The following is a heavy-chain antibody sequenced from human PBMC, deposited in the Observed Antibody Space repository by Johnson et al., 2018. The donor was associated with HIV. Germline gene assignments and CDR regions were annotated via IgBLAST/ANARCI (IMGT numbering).Heavy chain of an antibody. Sequence: EVQLVESGGGLVQPGGSLRLSCAASGFTFSSYWMSWVRQAPGKGLESVANIKQDGSDHYYVDSVKGRFTISRDNAKNSLYLQMNSLRAEDTALYYCAKDIRPGWEIMGNAFDIWGQGTMVTVSS. CDR3: AKDIRPGWEIMGNAFDI. D-gene: IGHD1-26*01. CDR2: IKQDGSDH. V-gene: IGHV3-7*05. J-gene: IGHJ3*02. CDR1: GFTFSSYW.